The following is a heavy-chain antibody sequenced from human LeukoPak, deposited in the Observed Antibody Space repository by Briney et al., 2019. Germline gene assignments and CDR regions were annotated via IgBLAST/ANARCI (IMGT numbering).Heavy chain of an antibody. CDR2: IRYDGSNK. Sequence: GGSLRLSCTASGFSLSAYSMNWVRQAPGKGLEWVAFIRYDGSNKYYADSVKGRFTISRDSSKNTLYLQMNSLRAEDTAMYYCAVQPDYWGQGTLVTVSS. J-gene: IGHJ4*02. CDR3: AVQPDY. CDR1: GFSLSAYS. V-gene: IGHV3-30*02.